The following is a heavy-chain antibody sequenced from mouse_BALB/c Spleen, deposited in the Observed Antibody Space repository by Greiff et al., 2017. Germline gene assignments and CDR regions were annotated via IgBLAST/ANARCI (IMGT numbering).Heavy chain of an antibody. D-gene: IGHD2-10*02. CDR1: GYTFTSYY. J-gene: IGHJ2*01. CDR2: IYPGDGST. V-gene: IGHV1S56*01. CDR3: ARRVWSSFDY. Sequence: VQLQQSGPELVKPGASVKMSCKASGYTFTSYYIHWVKQRPGQGLEWIGWIYPGDGSTKYNEKFKGKTTLTADKSSSTAYMLLSSLTSEDSAIYFCARRVWSSFDYWGQGTTLTVSS.